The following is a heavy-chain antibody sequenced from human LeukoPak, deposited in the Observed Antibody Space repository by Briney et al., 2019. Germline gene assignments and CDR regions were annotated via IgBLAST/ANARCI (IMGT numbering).Heavy chain of an antibody. CDR2: IIPIFGTA. CDR1: GGTFSSLT. D-gene: IGHD6-19*01. J-gene: IGHJ4*02. CDR3: ARAAPGYSSGWSDY. V-gene: IGHV1-69*06. Sequence: SVKVSCKASGGTFSSLTINWVRQAPGQGLEWMGGIIPIFGTANYAQKFQGRVTITADKSTSTAYMELSSLRSEDTAVYYCARAAPGYSSGWSDYWGQGTLVTDSS.